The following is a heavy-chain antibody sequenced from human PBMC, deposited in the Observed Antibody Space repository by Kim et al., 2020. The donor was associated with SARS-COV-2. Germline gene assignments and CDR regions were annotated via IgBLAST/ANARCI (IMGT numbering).Heavy chain of an antibody. D-gene: IGHD3-16*01. V-gene: IGHV3-21*01. CDR2: ISSSSSYT. J-gene: IGHJ3*01. CDR3: ARVHACRSNRSFDH. CDR1: GFTFSSYN. Sequence: GGSLRLSCAASGFTFSSYNMNWVRQAPGKGLEWVSSISSSSSYTYYADSVKGRFTISRDNAKNSLYLQMNSLRAEDTAVYYCARVHACRSNRSFDHLG.